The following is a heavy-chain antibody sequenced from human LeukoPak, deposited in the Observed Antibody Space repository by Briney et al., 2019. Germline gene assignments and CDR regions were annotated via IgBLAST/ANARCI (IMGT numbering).Heavy chain of an antibody. CDR3: ASIPYDSSGYSDY. Sequence: QTGGSLRLSCAASGFTFSDYWMSWVRQAPGKGLEWVANINQDGSEKYFVDSVKGRFTISRDNAKNTLYLQMNSLRAEDTAVYYCASIPYDSSGYSDYWGQGTLVTVSS. D-gene: IGHD3-22*01. J-gene: IGHJ4*02. V-gene: IGHV3-7*01. CDR2: INQDGSEK. CDR1: GFTFSDYW.